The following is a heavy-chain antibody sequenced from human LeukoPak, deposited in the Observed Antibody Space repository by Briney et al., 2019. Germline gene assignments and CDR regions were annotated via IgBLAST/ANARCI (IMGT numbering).Heavy chain of an antibody. CDR2: IDVDGSST. Sequence: PGGSLRLSCAASGFTFSNYWMHWVRQAPGKGLVWVSRIDVDGSSTSYADSVKGRFTISRDNAKNSLYLQMNSLRVEDTAVYYCARGLYYYYMDVWGKGTTVTVSS. CDR1: GFTFSNYW. V-gene: IGHV3-74*01. J-gene: IGHJ6*03. CDR3: ARGLYYYYMDV. D-gene: IGHD5-12*01.